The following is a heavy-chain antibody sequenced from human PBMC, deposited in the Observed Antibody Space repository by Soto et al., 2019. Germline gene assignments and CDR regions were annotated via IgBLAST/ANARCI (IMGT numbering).Heavy chain of an antibody. CDR3: TSRKREENCSMNSCYVTH. V-gene: IGHV4-39*01. J-gene: IGHJ4*02. D-gene: IGHD2-2*01. Sequence: QSQLQESGPGLVKPSETLSLTCTVSGGSISSSTYYWGWIRQPPGKGLEWIASLSYSGNTFYNPSLKSRVTISVDASNNQFSLKLFSVAAADTAVYNCTSRKREENCSMNSCYVTHWGQGTLVTVSS. CDR2: LSYSGNT. CDR1: GGSISSSTYY.